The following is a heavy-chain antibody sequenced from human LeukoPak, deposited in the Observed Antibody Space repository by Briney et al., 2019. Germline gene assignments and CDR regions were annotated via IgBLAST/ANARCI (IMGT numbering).Heavy chain of an antibody. CDR3: ATSLGPLTEY. V-gene: IGHV3-74*01. Sequence: PEGSLRLSCAASGFTFSSNWMHWVRQTPGKGLVWVSRINSGGSGTGYAASVEGRFTISRDNVKNTLYLQMDSLRAEDTAVYYCATSLGPLTEYWGQGTLVTVSS. CDR1: GFTFSSNW. D-gene: IGHD7-27*01. CDR2: INSGGSGT. J-gene: IGHJ4*02.